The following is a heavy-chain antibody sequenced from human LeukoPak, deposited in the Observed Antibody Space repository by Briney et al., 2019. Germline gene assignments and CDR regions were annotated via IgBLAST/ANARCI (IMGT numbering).Heavy chain of an antibody. D-gene: IGHD2-2*01. J-gene: IGHJ5*02. Sequence: ASVKVSCKASGYTFNGYYMHWVRQAPGQGLEWMGWINPNSGGTNYAQKFQGRVTMTRDTSISTAYMELSRLRSDDTAVYYCARAVVPAAKFDPWGQGTLVTVSS. CDR3: ARAVVPAAKFDP. CDR1: GYTFNGYY. CDR2: INPNSGGT. V-gene: IGHV1-2*02.